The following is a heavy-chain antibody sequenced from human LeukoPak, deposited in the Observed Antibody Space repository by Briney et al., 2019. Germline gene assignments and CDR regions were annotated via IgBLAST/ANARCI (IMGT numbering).Heavy chain of an antibody. CDR1: GYTFTGYY. CDR3: ARGLTYYDFWSGYYGYYYYGMDV. Sequence: ASVKVSCKASGYTFTGYYMHWVRQAPGQGLEWMGWINPNSGGTNYAQKFQGWVTMTRDTSISTAYMELSRLRSDDTAVYYCARGLTYYDFWSGYYGYYYYGMDVWGQGTTVTVSS. V-gene: IGHV1-2*04. J-gene: IGHJ6*02. D-gene: IGHD3-3*01. CDR2: INPNSGGT.